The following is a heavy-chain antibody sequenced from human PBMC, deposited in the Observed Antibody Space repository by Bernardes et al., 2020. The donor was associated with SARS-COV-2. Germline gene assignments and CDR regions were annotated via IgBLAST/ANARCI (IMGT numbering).Heavy chain of an antibody. CDR1: GFTVSSSY. CDR2: IYSGSNT. V-gene: IGHV3-53*01. D-gene: IGHD3-10*01. Sequence: GSLRLSCAVSGFTVSSSYMSWVRQAPGKGLEWVSVIYSGSNTYYADSVKGRFTISRDNSKNTLYLQMNSLRAEDTAVYYCASPGGYGSVDYWGHGTLVTVSS. CDR3: ASPGGYGSVDY. J-gene: IGHJ4*01.